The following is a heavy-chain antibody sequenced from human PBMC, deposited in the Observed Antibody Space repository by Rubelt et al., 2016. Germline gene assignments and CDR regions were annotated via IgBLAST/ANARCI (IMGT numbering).Heavy chain of an antibody. CDR3: ARDPRSPGVWNWFDP. CDR1: GFTFSTYT. D-gene: IGHD5/OR15-5a*01. CDR2: LSYDGGHE. J-gene: IGHJ5*02. Sequence: QVQLVESGGGVVQPGGSLSLSCAASGFTFSTYTMHWVALLSYDGGHEFYADSVKGRFTISRDNSKNTLSLQMCSLRPEDTAVYYCARDPRSPGVWNWFDPWGQGTLVTVSS. V-gene: IGHV3-30*15.